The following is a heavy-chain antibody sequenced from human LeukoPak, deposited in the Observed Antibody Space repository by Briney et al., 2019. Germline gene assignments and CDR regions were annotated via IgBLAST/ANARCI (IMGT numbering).Heavy chain of an antibody. CDR2: INHSGST. D-gene: IGHD5-24*01. CDR3: ARRRGGYNYYFDY. V-gene: IGHV4-34*01. J-gene: IGHJ4*02. Sequence: SETLSLTCTVSGGSISCGDYYWSWIRQPPGKGLEWIGEINHSGSTNYNPSLKSRVTISVDTSKNQFSLKLSSVTAADTAVYYCARRRGGYNYYFDYWGQGTLVTVSS. CDR1: GGSISCGDYY.